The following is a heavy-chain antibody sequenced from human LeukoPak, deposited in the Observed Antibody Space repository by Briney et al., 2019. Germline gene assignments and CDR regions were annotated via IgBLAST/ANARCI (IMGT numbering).Heavy chain of an antibody. CDR1: GYSFTSYW. D-gene: IGHD3-10*01. J-gene: IGHJ4*02. Sequence: GESLKISCKGSGYSFTSYWIGWVRQMPGKGLEWMGIIYPGDSDTRYSPSFQGQVTISADKSISTAYLQWSSLKASDTAMYYCARGGLTYYYGSGSLRNDYWGQGTLVTVSS. V-gene: IGHV5-51*01. CDR3: ARGGLTYYYGSGSLRNDY. CDR2: IYPGDSDT.